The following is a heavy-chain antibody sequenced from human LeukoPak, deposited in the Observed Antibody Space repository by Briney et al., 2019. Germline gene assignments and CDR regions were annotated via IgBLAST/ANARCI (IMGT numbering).Heavy chain of an antibody. J-gene: IGHJ3*02. D-gene: IGHD6-19*01. CDR3: ARAGWYYAFDI. CDR2: INHSGST. V-gene: IGHV4-34*01. Sequence: KPSETLSLTCAVYGGSFSGYYWSWIRQPPGKGLEWIGEINHSGSTNYNPSLKSRVTISVDTSKNQFSLKLSSVTAADTAVYYYARAGWYYAFDIWGQGTMVTVSS. CDR1: GGSFSGYY.